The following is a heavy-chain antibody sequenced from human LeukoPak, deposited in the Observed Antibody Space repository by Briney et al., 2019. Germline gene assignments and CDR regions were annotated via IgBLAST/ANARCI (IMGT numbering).Heavy chain of an antibody. CDR1: GYTFTSYG. D-gene: IGHD2-15*01. CDR3: ACQGYCSGGSCFGDAFDI. J-gene: IGHJ3*02. V-gene: IGHV1-18*01. CDR2: ISAYSGNT. Sequence: ASVKVSCKASGYTFTSYGISWVRQAPGQGLEWMGWISAYSGNTNYAQKLQGRVTMTTDTSTSTAYMELRSLRSDDTAVYYCACQGYCSGGSCFGDAFDIWGQGTMVTVSS.